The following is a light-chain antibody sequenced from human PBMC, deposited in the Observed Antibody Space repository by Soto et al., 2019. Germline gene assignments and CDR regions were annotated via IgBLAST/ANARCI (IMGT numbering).Light chain of an antibody. J-gene: IGKJ2*01. CDR1: QGIYNY. V-gene: IGKV1-16*02. Sequence: DVQMTQSPSSLSASIGDRVTITCRARQGIYNYLAWFQQKPGKTPRSLIYSASSLQSGVPSKFSSSGSGTVFTLTVNNLQPEDFATYYCLQYSNFPYTFGQGTKLEVK. CDR3: LQYSNFPYT. CDR2: SAS.